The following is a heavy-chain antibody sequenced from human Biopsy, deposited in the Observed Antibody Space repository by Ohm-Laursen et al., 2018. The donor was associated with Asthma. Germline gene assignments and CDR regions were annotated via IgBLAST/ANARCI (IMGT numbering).Heavy chain of an antibody. Sequence: SQTLSLTCTVSGGSLTSAYWSWVRQYPEKGLEWIGYIYHSGTTFYNPSLKSRVPMSVDTSKNQVSLKLSSVTAADTAVYYCAREKAYGSGSLYGMDVWGHGTTVTVSS. CDR2: IYHSGTT. D-gene: IGHD3-10*01. J-gene: IGHJ6*02. CDR3: AREKAYGSGSLYGMDV. CDR1: GGSLTSAY. V-gene: IGHV4-31*03.